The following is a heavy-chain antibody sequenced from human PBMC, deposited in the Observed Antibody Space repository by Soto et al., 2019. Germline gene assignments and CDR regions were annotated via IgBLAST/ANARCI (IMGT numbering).Heavy chain of an antibody. CDR2: INPDGSIT. CDR3: TRGGLEPVDY. J-gene: IGHJ4*02. V-gene: IGHV3-74*01. Sequence: GGSLRLSCAASGFPFSNYWMHWVRQPPGKGLVWVSRINPDGSITTHGDSVKGRFTISRDNAKNTLYLQMNSLRAEDTAMYYSTRGGLEPVDYWSQGTLVTVSS. D-gene: IGHD1-1*01. CDR1: GFPFSNYW.